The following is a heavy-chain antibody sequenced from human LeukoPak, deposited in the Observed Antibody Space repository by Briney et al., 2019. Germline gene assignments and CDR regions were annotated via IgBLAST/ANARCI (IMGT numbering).Heavy chain of an antibody. V-gene: IGHV3-23*01. D-gene: IGHD5-12*01. J-gene: IGHJ4*02. Sequence: GGSLRLSCAASGFTFSSYAMSWVRQAPGKGLEWVSAISGSGGSTYYADSVKGRFTISRDNSKNTLYLQMNSLRAEDTAVYYCAKGGYGYSSYDSFINPPDHFDYWGQGTLVTVSS. CDR3: AKGGYGYSSYDSFINPPDHFDY. CDR2: ISGSGGST. CDR1: GFTFSSYA.